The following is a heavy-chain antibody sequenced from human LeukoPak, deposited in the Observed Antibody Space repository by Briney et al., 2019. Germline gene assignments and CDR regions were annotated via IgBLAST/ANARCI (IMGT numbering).Heavy chain of an antibody. V-gene: IGHV1-18*01. J-gene: IGHJ4*02. CDR1: GYTFTSDG. Sequence: ASVKVSCKASGYTFTSDGISWVRQAPGQGLEWMGWISAYNGNTNYAQKLQGRVTMTTDTSTSTAYMELRSLRSDDTAVYYCARASIAVAGNLFDYWGQGTLVTVSS. D-gene: IGHD6-19*01. CDR2: ISAYNGNT. CDR3: ARASIAVAGNLFDY.